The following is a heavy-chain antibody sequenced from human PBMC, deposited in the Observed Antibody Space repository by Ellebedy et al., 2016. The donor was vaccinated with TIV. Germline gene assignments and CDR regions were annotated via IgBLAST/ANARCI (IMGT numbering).Heavy chain of an antibody. Sequence: GGSLRLSXTASGFTFSNYWMHWVRQAPGKGLVWVSRIRGDGSSTSYADSVMGRFTISRDNTKNTLSLQMNSLRAEDTALYYCVRDGVGAPPFDYWGQGTLVTVSS. CDR1: GFTFSNYW. CDR2: IRGDGSST. D-gene: IGHD1-26*01. CDR3: VRDGVGAPPFDY. V-gene: IGHV3-74*01. J-gene: IGHJ4*02.